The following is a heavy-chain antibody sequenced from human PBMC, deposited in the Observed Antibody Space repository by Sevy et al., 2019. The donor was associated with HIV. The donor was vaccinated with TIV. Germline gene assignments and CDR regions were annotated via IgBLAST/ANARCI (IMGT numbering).Heavy chain of an antibody. J-gene: IGHJ5*02. CDR1: GFTFGSYA. D-gene: IGHD2-8*02. V-gene: IGHV3-23*01. CDR3: AKWRCLNPGPGQFDL. CDR2: MSVTGGSI. Sequence: GGSLRLSCVGSGFTFGSYAMSWVRQAPGKGLEWVSGMSVTGGSIFYADSVKGRFTISRDNWQNSLFLQMNSLRADDTAVYYCAKWRCLNPGPGQFDLWGQGTLVTVSS.